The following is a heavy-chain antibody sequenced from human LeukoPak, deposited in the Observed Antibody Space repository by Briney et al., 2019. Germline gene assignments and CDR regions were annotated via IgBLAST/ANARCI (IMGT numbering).Heavy chain of an antibody. J-gene: IGHJ5*02. CDR1: GFTFDDYA. Sequence: AGGSLRLSCAASGFTFDDYAMHWVRRAPGKGLEWGSGISWNSGSIGYADSVKGRFTISGDNAKNSLYLQMNSLRAEDTALYYCAKGEAAGIAAAGKRFDPWGQGPLVTVSS. V-gene: IGHV3-9*01. CDR2: ISWNSGSI. CDR3: AKGEAAGIAAAGKRFDP. D-gene: IGHD6-13*01.